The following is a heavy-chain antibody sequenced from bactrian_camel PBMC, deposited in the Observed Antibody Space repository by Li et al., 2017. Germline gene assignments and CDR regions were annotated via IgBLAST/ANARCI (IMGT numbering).Heavy chain of an antibody. J-gene: IGHJ6*01. CDR2: SYPGAGPERDT. Sequence: QLVESGGGSVQAGGSLRLSCAASDSGSNCMGWFRQAPGKAREAVASSYPGAGPERDTFIADSVKGRFTISLDSAKTTVFLQMRSLKPEDTAMYYCATVSFGTCTKVHGVNDFGAWGQGTQVTVS. V-gene: IGHV3S31*01. D-gene: IGHD4*01. CDR3: ATVSFGTCTKVHGVNDFGA. CDR1: DSGSNC.